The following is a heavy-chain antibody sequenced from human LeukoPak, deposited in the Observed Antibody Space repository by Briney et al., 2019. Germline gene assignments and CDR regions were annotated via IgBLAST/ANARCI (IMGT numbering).Heavy chain of an antibody. D-gene: IGHD1-26*01. CDR2: IKQDGSEK. Sequence: GGSLRLSCAASGFTLSKYWMSWVRQAPGKGLEWVANIKQDGSEKYYVDSVKGRFTISRDNAKKSLYLQMNSLRAEDTAVYYCARDGGSSDYWGQGTLVTVSS. CDR1: GFTLSKYW. CDR3: ARDGGSSDY. J-gene: IGHJ4*02. V-gene: IGHV3-7*01.